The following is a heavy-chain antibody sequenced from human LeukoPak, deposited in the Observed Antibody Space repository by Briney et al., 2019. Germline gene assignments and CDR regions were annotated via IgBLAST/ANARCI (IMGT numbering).Heavy chain of an antibody. CDR2: IRYDGSNK. J-gene: IGHJ4*02. V-gene: IGHV3-30*02. CDR1: GFTFSSYG. D-gene: IGHD3-10*01. CDR3: AKDMRYYYGSGSYHYFDY. Sequence: PGGSLRLSCAASGFTFSSYGMHWVRQAPGKGLEWVAFIRYDGSNKYYADSVKGRFTISRDNSKNTLYLQMNSLRAEDTAVYYCAKDMRYYYGSGSYHYFDYWGQGTLVTVSS.